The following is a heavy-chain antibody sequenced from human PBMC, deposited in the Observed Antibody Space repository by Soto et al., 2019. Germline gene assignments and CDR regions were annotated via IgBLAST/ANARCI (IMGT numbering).Heavy chain of an antibody. V-gene: IGHV6-1*01. CDR3: ARDFEKQLVRSSDLYYYYGMDV. D-gene: IGHD6-13*01. CDR1: GDSVSSNSAA. J-gene: IGHJ6*02. CDR2: TYYRSKWYN. Sequence: SQTLSLTCAISGDSVSSNSAAWNWIRQSPSRGLEWLGRTYYRSKWYNDYAVSVKSRITINPDTSKNQYSLQQNTVTPEDTAVDYCARDFEKQLVRSSDLYYYYGMDVWGQGTTVTVSS.